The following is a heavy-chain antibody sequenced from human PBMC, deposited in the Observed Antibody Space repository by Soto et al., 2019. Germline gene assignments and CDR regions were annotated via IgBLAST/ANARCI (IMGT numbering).Heavy chain of an antibody. CDR2: IYSGGST. CDR1: GVTVSSNY. CDR3: AKDSISDRETFNFDS. J-gene: IGHJ4*02. V-gene: IGHV3-53*01. Sequence: GGSLRLRRAASGVTVSSNYVSWVRQAPGKGLEWVSVIYSGGSTYYADSVKGRFTISRDNSKNTLYLQMNSLRAEDTAFYYCAKDSISDRETFNFDSWGQGTLVTVSS. D-gene: IGHD1-26*01.